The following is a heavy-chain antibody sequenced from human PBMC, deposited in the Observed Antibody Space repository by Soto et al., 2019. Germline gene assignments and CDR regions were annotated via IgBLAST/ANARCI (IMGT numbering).Heavy chain of an antibody. J-gene: IGHJ3*02. CDR3: AREAAGFDI. CDR1: GFTVSGDH. V-gene: IGHV3-53*01. Sequence: GGSLRLSCAASGFTVSGDHMSWVRQAPGKGLECIAVIYYGGTTYYADSVQGRFTVPRDSSKNTPHLQMNDLRADDTAVYYCAREAAGFDIWGQGTMVTVSS. D-gene: IGHD6-13*01. CDR2: IYYGGTT.